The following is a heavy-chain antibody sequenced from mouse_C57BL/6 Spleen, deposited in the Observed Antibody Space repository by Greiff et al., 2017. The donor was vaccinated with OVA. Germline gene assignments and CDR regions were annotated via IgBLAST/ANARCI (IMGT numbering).Heavy chain of an antibody. CDR2: IYPRNGST. V-gene: IGHV1-85*01. D-gene: IGHD1-3*01. Sequence: VMLVESGPELVKPGASVKLSCKASGYTFTSYDINWVKQRPGQGLEWIGWIYPRNGSTKYNEKFKGKATLTVDKSSSTAYMELHSLTSEDSAVYFWASSESNLDYWGKGTTLTVSS. CDR1: GYTFTSYD. CDR3: ASSESNLDY. J-gene: IGHJ2*01.